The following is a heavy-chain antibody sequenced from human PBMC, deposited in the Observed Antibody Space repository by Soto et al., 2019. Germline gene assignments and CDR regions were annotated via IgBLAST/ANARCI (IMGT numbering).Heavy chain of an antibody. D-gene: IGHD7-27*01. CDR1: GFTFSSYK. V-gene: IGHV3-74*01. Sequence: VQLVESGGGLVQPGGSLRLSCAASGFTFSSYKIHWVRQAPGKGLVWVSRIDGDGTGTNYADSVKGRFTISRDNAKNTLYLQMNSLRVDDTAVYYCATLGGPQLGARDYWGQGTLVTVSS. CDR2: IDGDGTGT. CDR3: ATLGGPQLGARDY. J-gene: IGHJ4*02.